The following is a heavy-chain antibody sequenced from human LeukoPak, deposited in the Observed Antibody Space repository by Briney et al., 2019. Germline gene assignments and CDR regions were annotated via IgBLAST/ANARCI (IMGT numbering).Heavy chain of an antibody. CDR3: ARVSSSSSGPTYYYYYYYMDV. Sequence: ASVKVSCKASGYTFTSYDINWVRQATGQGLEWMGWMNPNSGNTGYAQKFQGRVTITRNTSISTAYMELRSLRSDDTAVYYCARVSSSSSGPTYYYYYYYMDVWGKGTTVTVSS. J-gene: IGHJ6*03. CDR2: MNPNSGNT. V-gene: IGHV1-8*03. D-gene: IGHD6-6*01. CDR1: GYTFTSYD.